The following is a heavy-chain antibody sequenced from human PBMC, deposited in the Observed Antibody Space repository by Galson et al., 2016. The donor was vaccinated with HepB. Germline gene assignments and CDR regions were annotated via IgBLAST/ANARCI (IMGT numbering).Heavy chain of an antibody. J-gene: IGHJ5*02. CDR2: INPNSGGT. CDR1: GYTFTGYY. CDR3: ASSTDTIFGVVRWFDP. D-gene: IGHD3-3*01. V-gene: IGHV1-2*02. Sequence: SVKVSCKASGYTFTGYYMHWVRQAPGQGLEWMGWINPNSGGTNYAQKFQGRVTMTRDTSISTAYMELSRLRSDDTAVYYCASSTDTIFGVVRWFDPWGQGTLVTVSS.